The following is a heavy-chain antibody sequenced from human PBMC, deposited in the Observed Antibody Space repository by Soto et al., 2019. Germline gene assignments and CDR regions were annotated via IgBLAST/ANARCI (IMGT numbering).Heavy chain of an antibody. J-gene: IGHJ5*02. CDR2: ISYRGST. Sequence: SETLSLTCTVSAGSIITSYWSWIRQPLGKALEWIGYISYRGSTNYNPSLKSRLTISIDTSKSQISLKLTSMTTADTAVYYCASSGIVGREVNTWFDPWGQGTLVTVSS. D-gene: IGHD3-22*01. V-gene: IGHV4-59*01. CDR1: AGSIITSY. CDR3: ASSGIVGREVNTWFDP.